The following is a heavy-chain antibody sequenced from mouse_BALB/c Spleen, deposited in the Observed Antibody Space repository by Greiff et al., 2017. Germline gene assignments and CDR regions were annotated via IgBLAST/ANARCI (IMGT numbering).Heavy chain of an antibody. J-gene: IGHJ4*01. CDR3: ARHGGPYYYAMDY. CDR2: IWSDGST. V-gene: IGHV2-6-2*01. Sequence: VAPSQSLSITCTVSGFSLTSYGVHWVRQPPGKGLEWLVVIWSDGSTTYNSALKSRLSISKDNSKSQVFLKMNSLQTDDTAMYYCARHGGPYYYAMDYWGQGTSVTVSS. CDR1: GFSLTSYG.